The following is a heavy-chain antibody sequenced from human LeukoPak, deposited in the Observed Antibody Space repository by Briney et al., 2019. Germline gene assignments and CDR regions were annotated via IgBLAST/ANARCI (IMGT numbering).Heavy chain of an antibody. D-gene: IGHD5-18*01. Sequence: PGGSLRLSCAASGFTFSNYEMNWVRQAPGKGLEWVSYISGSTIYYADSVKGRFTISRDNAKDSLYLQMNSLRAEDTAVYYCARVRSGYSHENYFDYWGQGTLVTVSS. V-gene: IGHV3-48*03. CDR2: ISGSTI. CDR1: GFTFSNYE. CDR3: ARVRSGYSHENYFDY. J-gene: IGHJ4*02.